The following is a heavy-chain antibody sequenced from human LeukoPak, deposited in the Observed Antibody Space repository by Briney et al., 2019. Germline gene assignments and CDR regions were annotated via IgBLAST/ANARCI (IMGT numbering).Heavy chain of an antibody. CDR3: ARNSSSPF. J-gene: IGHJ4*02. D-gene: IGHD6-6*01. V-gene: IGHV4-34*01. CDR1: GGSFSGYY. CDR2: INHSGST. Sequence: SETLSLTCAVYGGSFSGYYWTWIRQPPGKGLEWIGEINHSGSTNYNPSLKSRVTISVDTSKNQFSLKLSSLTAADTAVYYCARNSSSPFWGQGTLVTVSS.